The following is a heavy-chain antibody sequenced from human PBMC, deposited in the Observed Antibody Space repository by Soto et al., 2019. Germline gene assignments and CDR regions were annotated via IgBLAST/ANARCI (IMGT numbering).Heavy chain of an antibody. CDR3: GRVHTLTAAVDY. J-gene: IGHJ4*02. CDR2: LYSDDST. V-gene: IGHV3-66*01. Sequence: EVQLVESGGGSVQPGGSLRLSCVVSGFTVSGMYMSWVRQAPGKGLEWVSLLYSDDSTYYADSVKGRLTISRDNSKNTLCLQMNSLQAEDTAVYSWGRVHTLTAAVDYWGQGTLVTVSS. CDR1: GFTVSGMY.